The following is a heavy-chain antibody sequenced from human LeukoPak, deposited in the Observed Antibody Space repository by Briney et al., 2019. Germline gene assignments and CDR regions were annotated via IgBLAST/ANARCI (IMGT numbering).Heavy chain of an antibody. CDR2: IKSKTDGGKT. CDR3: STVSPYYGSGTTSPDS. Sequence: GGSLRLSCAASGFPFSNAWRSWVRQAPGKGLERVGRIKSKTDGGKTDYAAPVQGRFSISRDDSENTLYLQMNGLNTEDTAVYYCSTVSPYYGSGTTSPDSWGQGTLVVVSS. J-gene: IGHJ4*02. V-gene: IGHV3-15*01. D-gene: IGHD3-10*01. CDR1: GFPFSNAW.